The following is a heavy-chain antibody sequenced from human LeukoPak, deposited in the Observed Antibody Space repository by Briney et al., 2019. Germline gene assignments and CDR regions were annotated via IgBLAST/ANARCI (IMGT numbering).Heavy chain of an antibody. Sequence: ASVKVSCKASGYTFTSYGISWVRQAPGQGLEWMRWISAYNGNTNYAQKLQGRVTMTTDTSTSTAYMELRSLRSDDTAVYYCARNNRPYCSGGSCYSFFFDYWGQGTLVTVSS. CDR1: GYTFTSYG. CDR2: ISAYNGNT. D-gene: IGHD2-15*01. CDR3: ARNNRPYCSGGSCYSFFFDY. J-gene: IGHJ4*02. V-gene: IGHV1-18*01.